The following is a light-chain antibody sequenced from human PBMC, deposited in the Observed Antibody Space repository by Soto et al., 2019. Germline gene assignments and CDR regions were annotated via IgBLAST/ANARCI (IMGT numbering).Light chain of an antibody. V-gene: IGKV1-5*03. CDR2: KAS. Sequence: DIQMTQSPSTLSASVGDRVTITCRASQSLNSWLAWYQHKPGKAPKLLIHKASILPSGVPSRFSGSDSGAEFTLTISSLQHDDVATYYCQHYIGYSGMFGQGTKVDIK. J-gene: IGKJ1*01. CDR3: QHYIGYSGM. CDR1: QSLNSW.